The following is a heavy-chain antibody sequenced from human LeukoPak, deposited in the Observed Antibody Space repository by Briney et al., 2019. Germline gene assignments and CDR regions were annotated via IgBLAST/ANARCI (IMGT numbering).Heavy chain of an antibody. Sequence: ASVRVSCKASGYTFTGYYMHWVRQAPGQGLEWMGWINPNSGGTNYAQKFQGRVTMTRDTSISTAYMELSRLRSDDTAVYYCARDLSYILTGSTYYYYYYMDVWGKGTTVTISS. CDR2: INPNSGGT. V-gene: IGHV1-2*02. CDR1: GYTFTGYY. CDR3: ARDLSYILTGSTYYYYYYMDV. J-gene: IGHJ6*03. D-gene: IGHD3-9*01.